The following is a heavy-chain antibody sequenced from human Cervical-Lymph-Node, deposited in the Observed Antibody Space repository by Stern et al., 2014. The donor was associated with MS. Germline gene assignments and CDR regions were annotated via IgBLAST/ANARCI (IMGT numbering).Heavy chain of an antibody. CDR2: FDPEHGEA. CDR3: ATHRGRVTYYYGMDV. V-gene: IGHV1-24*01. J-gene: IGHJ6*02. Sequence: VQLVESGAEVKKPGASVKVSCKVSGYTLSEISLHWVRQAPGQGLEWMGGFDPEHGEARYAQKFQGRVTMAEYRSTDTAYMELSSLRSEDTAVYYCATHRGRVTYYYGMDVWGQGTTVTVSS. D-gene: IGHD2-21*02. CDR1: GYTLSEIS.